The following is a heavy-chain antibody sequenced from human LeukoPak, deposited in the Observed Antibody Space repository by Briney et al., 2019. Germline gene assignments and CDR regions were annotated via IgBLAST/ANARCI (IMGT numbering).Heavy chain of an antibody. CDR2: IPASDSNT. CDR3: ARVVVVTSHADYFDY. V-gene: IGHV3-23*01. CDR1: GFTFSSNV. D-gene: IGHD2-15*01. Sequence: GGSLRLSCAASGFTFSSNVMIWVRQAPGKGLEWVSSIPASDSNTYYADSVKGRFAISRDNSKNSLYLQMNSLRAEDTAVYYCARVVVVTSHADYFDYWGQGTLVTVSS. J-gene: IGHJ4*02.